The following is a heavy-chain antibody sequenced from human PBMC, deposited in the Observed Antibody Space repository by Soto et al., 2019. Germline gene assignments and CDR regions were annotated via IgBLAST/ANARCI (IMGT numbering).Heavy chain of an antibody. J-gene: IGHJ4*02. CDR3: ARHGSY. Sequence: SETLSLPCTVSGVSISNTSYYWGWIRQSPGKGLEWIGTIYYSGKTYYHPALKSRVTISVDTSNNRFSLKLSSVTAGHTAVYYCARHGSYWGQGTLVTVS. CDR2: IYYSGKT. V-gene: IGHV4-39*01. CDR1: GVSISNTSYY.